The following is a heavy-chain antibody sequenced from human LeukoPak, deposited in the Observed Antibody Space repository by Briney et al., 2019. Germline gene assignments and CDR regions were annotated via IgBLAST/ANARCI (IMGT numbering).Heavy chain of an antibody. J-gene: IGHJ4*02. Sequence: PGGSLRLSCAASGFTFSSYAMHWVRQAPGKGLEWVAVISYDGSNKYYADSVKGRFTISRDNSKYTLYLQMNSLRAEDTAVYYCARDGKAYYYDSSGYYFGYWGQGTLVTVSS. CDR1: GFTFSSYA. V-gene: IGHV3-30-3*01. CDR2: ISYDGSNK. D-gene: IGHD3-22*01. CDR3: ARDGKAYYYDSSGYYFGY.